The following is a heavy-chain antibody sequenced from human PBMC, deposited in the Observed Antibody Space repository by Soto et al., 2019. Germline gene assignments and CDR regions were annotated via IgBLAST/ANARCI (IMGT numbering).Heavy chain of an antibody. V-gene: IGHV1-46*03. J-gene: IGHJ3*02. D-gene: IGHD5-12*01. Sequence: QVQLVQSGAEVEKPGASVKISCKASGYSFTSQYVHWVRQAPGQGLEWMGIINPNGGSTTYAQTFQGRVALTRDTSTSTVYRELSSRTSEDTAVYYWAIEEWLRPGGGTEPLDIWGQGTMVTVAS. CDR1: GYSFTSQY. CDR2: INPNGGST. CDR3: AIEEWLRPGGGTEPLDI.